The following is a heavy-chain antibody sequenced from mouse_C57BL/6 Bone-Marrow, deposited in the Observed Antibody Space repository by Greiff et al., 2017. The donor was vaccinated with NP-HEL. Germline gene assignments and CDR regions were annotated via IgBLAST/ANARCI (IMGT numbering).Heavy chain of an antibody. J-gene: IGHJ1*03. V-gene: IGHV1-55*01. CDR2: IYPGSGST. D-gene: IGHD1-1*01. CDR1: GYTFTSYW. Sequence: QVQLQQPGAELVKPGASVKMSCKASGYTFTSYWITWVKQRPGQGLEWIGDIYPGSGSTNYNEKFKSKATLTVDTSSSTAYMQLSSLTSEDSAVYYCARTDYYGSSRYWYFDVWGTGTTVTVSS. CDR3: ARTDYYGSSRYWYFDV.